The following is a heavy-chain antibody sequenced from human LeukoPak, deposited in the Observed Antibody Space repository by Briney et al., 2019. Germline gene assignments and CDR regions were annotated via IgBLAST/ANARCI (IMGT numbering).Heavy chain of an antibody. D-gene: IGHD5-18*01. CDR1: GFTFTSSA. CDR3: AAPPIQAVDTAMS. CDR2: VVVGSGNT. V-gene: IGHV1-58*01. Sequence: SVKVSCKASGFTFTSSAVQWVRQARGQRLEWIGWVVVGSGNTNYAQKFQERVTITRDMSTSTAYMELSSLRSEDTAVYYCAAPPIQAVDTAMSWGQGTLVTVSS. J-gene: IGHJ5*02.